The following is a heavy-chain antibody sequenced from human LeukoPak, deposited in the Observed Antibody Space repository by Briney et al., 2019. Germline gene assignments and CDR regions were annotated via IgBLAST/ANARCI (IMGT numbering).Heavy chain of an antibody. J-gene: IGHJ5*02. CDR3: ARDSLYSSGTDGFDP. D-gene: IGHD6-19*01. V-gene: IGHV1-18*04. CDR1: GYTFNNYG. Sequence: GATVKVSCEACGYTFNNYGISWVRQAPGQALEWMVWISGYNGNTNYVQKLQGRVTMTTDTSTSTAYMELRSLRSDDTAVYYCARDSLYSSGTDGFDPWGQGTLVTVSS. CDR2: ISGYNGNT.